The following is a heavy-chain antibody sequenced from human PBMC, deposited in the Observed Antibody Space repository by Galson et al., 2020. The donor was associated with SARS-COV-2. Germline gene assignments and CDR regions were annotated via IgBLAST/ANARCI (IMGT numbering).Heavy chain of an antibody. CDR2: IIPFFGTV. V-gene: IGHV1-69*06. CDR1: GGTFTNYA. CDR3: ARAETTTWFLGY. D-gene: IGHD2-2*01. Sequence: SVKVSCKASGGTFTNYAFYWVRQAPGQGLDWMGVIIPFFGTVKYAQRFQGRVSITADRSTSTAYMELTSLTSDDSAMYYCARAETTTWFLGYWGQGTLVSVSS. J-gene: IGHJ4*02.